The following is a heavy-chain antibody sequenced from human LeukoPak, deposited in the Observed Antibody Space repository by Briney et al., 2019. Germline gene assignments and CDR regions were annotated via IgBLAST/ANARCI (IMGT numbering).Heavy chain of an antibody. V-gene: IGHV4-34*01. CDR3: ARAPYYYDSSGYGWFYYYYGMDV. D-gene: IGHD3-22*01. J-gene: IGHJ6*02. CDR2: INHSGST. CDR1: GGSFSGYY. Sequence: SSETLSLTCAVYGGSFSGYYWSWIRQPPGKGLEWIGEINHSGSTNYNPSLKSRVTISVDTSKNQFSLKLSSVTAADTAVYYCARAPYYYDSSGYGWFYYYYGMDVWGQGTTVTVSS.